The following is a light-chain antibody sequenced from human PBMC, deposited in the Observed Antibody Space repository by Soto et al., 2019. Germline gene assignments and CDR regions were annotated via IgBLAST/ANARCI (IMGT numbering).Light chain of an antibody. J-gene: IGKJ4*01. Sequence: DIQMTQSPSSLSASVGDRVTITCRSSQTISTYLHWFQQKPGKAPNLLIYAASSLQSGVPSRFSGSGSGTDFTLIISSLQPEDFGTYYCQQTYSNFVSFGGGTKVEMK. CDR1: QTISTY. CDR3: QQTYSNFVS. CDR2: AAS. V-gene: IGKV1-39*01.